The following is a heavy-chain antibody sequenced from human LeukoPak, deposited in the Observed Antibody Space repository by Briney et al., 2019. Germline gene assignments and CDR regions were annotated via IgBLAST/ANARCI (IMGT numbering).Heavy chain of an antibody. Sequence: GGSLRLFCAASGFTFSSYAMHWVRQAPGKGLEWVAIMSYDGSKKYYADSVKDRFTISRDNSKNTLYLQMNSLRPEDTAVYYCARGGSGSYYYYYYYMDVWGKGTTVTVSS. J-gene: IGHJ6*03. CDR3: ARGGSGSYYYYYYYMDV. D-gene: IGHD3-10*01. CDR2: MSYDGSKK. V-gene: IGHV3-30-3*01. CDR1: GFTFSSYA.